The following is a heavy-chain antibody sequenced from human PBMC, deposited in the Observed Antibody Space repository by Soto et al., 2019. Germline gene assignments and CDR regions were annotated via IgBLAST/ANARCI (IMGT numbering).Heavy chain of an antibody. CDR3: ARDKEVLLTNYGMAV. CDR1: RFTFGSYW. Sequence: GGSLRLSCTAPRFTFGSYWMHWVRQAPGKGLVWVSDINVDGTETWYADSVKGRFTISRDNDKKTLYLHMTGLRVDDTGVYYCARDKEVLLTNYGMAVWGQGTKVTVYS. J-gene: IGHJ6*02. V-gene: IGHV3-74*01. CDR2: INVDGTET.